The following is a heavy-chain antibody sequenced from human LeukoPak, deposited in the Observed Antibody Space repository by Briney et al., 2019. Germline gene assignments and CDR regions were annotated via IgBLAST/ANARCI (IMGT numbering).Heavy chain of an antibody. CDR1: GFTFNTYG. V-gene: IGHV3-33*01. J-gene: IGHJ4*02. Sequence: GGSLRLSCAASGFTFNTYGMHWVRQAPGKGLEWVAVIWYDGSNKYYADSVKGRFTISRDNSKNTLYLQMNSLRAEDTAVYYCARDPYRDAPDYFDYWGQGTLVTVSS. CDR3: ARDPYRDAPDYFDY. D-gene: IGHD1-14*01. CDR2: IWYDGSNK.